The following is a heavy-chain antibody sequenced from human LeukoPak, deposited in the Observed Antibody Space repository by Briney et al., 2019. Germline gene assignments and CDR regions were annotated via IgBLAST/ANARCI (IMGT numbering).Heavy chain of an antibody. CDR1: GYTFTGYY. J-gene: IGHJ6*02. CDR3: ARFRRDYYYYYGMDV. CDR2: INPNSGGT. Sequence: ASVKVSCKASGYTFTGYYMHWVRQAPGQGLEWTGWINPNSGGTNYAQKFQGRVTMTRDTSISTAYMELSRLRSDDTAVYYCARFRRDYYYYYGMDVWGQGTTVTVSS. V-gene: IGHV1-2*02.